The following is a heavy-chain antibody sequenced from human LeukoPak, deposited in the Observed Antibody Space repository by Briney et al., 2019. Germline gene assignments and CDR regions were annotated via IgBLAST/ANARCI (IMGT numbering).Heavy chain of an antibody. CDR3: ARDYRLTQIQD. Sequence: SETLSLTCTVSGGSINNYYWSWIWQPPGKRLEWIGYIYYSGNTNYNPSLKSRVTISVERPKNQFSLKVSSVTAADTAVYYCARDYRLTQIQDWGQGTLVTVSS. CDR2: IYYSGNT. D-gene: IGHD1-26*01. CDR1: GGSINNYY. V-gene: IGHV4-59*12. J-gene: IGHJ1*01.